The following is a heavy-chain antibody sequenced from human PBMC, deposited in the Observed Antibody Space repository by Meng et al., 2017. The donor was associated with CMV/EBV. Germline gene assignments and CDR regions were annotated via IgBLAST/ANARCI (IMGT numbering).Heavy chain of an antibody. D-gene: IGHD2-2*01. J-gene: IGHJ6*02. CDR3: ARGPVVVVPAATRYYYHGLDV. V-gene: IGHV1-8*01. CDR1: GYTFTSYD. CDR2: MNPNSGNT. Sequence: ASVTVSCKASGYTFTSYDINWVRQATGQGLEWMGWMNPNSGNTGYAQKFQGRVTMTRNTSISTAYMELSSLRSEDTAVYYCARGPVVVVPAATRYYYHGLDVWGQGTTVTVSS.